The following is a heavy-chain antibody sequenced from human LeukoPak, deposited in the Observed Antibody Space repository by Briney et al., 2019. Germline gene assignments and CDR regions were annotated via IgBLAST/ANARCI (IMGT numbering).Heavy chain of an antibody. CDR2: INPNSGGT. CDR1: GYTFTGYY. CDR3: ARGYCGGDCPQDY. J-gene: IGHJ4*02. V-gene: IGHV1-2*02. Sequence: ASVKVSCKASGYTFTGYYMHWVRQAPGQGLEWMXXINPNSGGTNYAQKFQGRVTMTRDTSISTAYMELSRLRSDDTAVCYCARGYCGGDCPQDYWGQGTLVTVSS. D-gene: IGHD2-21*02.